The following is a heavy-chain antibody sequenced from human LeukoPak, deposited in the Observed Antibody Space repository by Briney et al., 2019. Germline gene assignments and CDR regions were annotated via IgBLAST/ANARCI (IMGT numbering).Heavy chain of an antibody. J-gene: IGHJ4*02. CDR2: INPNSGGT. Sequence: ASVKVSCKASGFTDYYIHWVRQAPGQGLEWMGWINPNSGGTNYAQKFQGRVTMTRDTSISIAYMELSRLRSEDTAVYYCATYYYDSSGYFPDWGQGTLVTVSS. D-gene: IGHD3-22*01. CDR1: GFTDYY. CDR3: ATYYYDSSGYFPD. V-gene: IGHV1-2*02.